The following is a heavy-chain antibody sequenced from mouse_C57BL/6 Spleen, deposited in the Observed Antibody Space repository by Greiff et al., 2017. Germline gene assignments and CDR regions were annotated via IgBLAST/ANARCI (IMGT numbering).Heavy chain of an antibody. Sequence: QVQLQQPGAELVRPGSSVKLSCKASGYTFTSYWMHWVKQRPIQGLEWIGNIDPSDSDTHYNQKFKDKATLTVDKSSSTAYMQLISLTSEDSAVDYCARGGNSEGGYAMDYWGQGTSVTVSS. V-gene: IGHV1-52*01. D-gene: IGHD3-3*01. CDR3: ARGGNSEGGYAMDY. J-gene: IGHJ4*01. CDR1: GYTFTSYW. CDR2: IDPSDSDT.